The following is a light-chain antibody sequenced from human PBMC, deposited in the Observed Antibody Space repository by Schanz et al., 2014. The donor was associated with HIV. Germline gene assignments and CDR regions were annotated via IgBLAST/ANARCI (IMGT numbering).Light chain of an antibody. J-gene: IGLJ2*01. CDR1: SSNIGAGYD. Sequence: QSVLTQPPSVSGAPGQRVTISCTGSSSNIGAGYDVHWTQQLPGTAPKLLIYANSNRPSGVPNRFSGSKSGNTASLTISGLQAEDEADYYCSSHAGRSSFVVFGGGTKLTVL. V-gene: IGLV1-40*01. CDR2: ANS. CDR3: SSHAGRSSFVV.